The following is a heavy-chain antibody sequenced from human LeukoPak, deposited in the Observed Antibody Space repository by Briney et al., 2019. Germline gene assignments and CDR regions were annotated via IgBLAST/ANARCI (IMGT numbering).Heavy chain of an antibody. CDR2: IGTSGGST. J-gene: IGHJ4*02. CDR1: GFPFSSYA. CDR3: AKDRGSYYPHFDY. D-gene: IGHD1-26*01. V-gene: IGHV3-23*01. Sequence: GGSLRLSCEVSGFPFSSYAMSWVRQAPGRGLEWVSVIGTSGGSTYYADSVKGRFTISRDNSKNTLYLQMNSLRAEDTAVYYCAKDRGSYYPHFDYWGQGTLVTVSS.